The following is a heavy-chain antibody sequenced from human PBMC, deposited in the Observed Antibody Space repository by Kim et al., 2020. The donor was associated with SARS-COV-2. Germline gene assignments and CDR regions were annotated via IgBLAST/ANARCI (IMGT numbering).Heavy chain of an antibody. CDR2: IKSITDGGAT. V-gene: IGHV3-15*01. Sequence: GGSLRLSCAASGFTFSNAWMSWVRQAPGKGLEWVGRIKSITDGGATEYAAPVKGRFTISRDDSKNTLYLQMSNLKSEDTAVYYCTRAGASWSQGTLVTVSS. D-gene: IGHD3-10*01. CDR3: TRAGAS. J-gene: IGHJ4*02. CDR1: GFTFSNAW.